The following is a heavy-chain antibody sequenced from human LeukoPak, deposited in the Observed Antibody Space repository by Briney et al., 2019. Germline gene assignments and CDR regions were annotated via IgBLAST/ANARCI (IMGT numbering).Heavy chain of an antibody. J-gene: IGHJ4*02. CDR3: AGHHPRNTVDF. CDR2: ISNIGSI. D-gene: IGHD2/OR15-2a*01. Sequence: SETLSLTCTVSGGSISSYYWSWIRQPPGKGLEWIAYISNIGSINYNPSLKSRVTISLDTSKNQFSLKLSSVTAADTAVYYCAGHHPRNTVDFWGQGTLVTVSS. V-gene: IGHV4-59*08. CDR1: GGSISSYY.